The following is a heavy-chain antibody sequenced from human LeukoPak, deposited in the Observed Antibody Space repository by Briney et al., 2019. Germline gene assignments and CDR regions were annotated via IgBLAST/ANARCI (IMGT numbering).Heavy chain of an antibody. CDR3: AREISRGSGWYRRWFDP. J-gene: IGHJ5*02. CDR2: INTNTGNP. Sequence: ASVKVSCKASGYTFTSYAMNWVRQAPGQGLEWMGWINTNTGNPTYAQGFTGRFVFSLDTSVSTAYLQISSLKAEDTAVYYCAREISRGSGWYRRWFDPWGQGTLVTVSS. CDR1: GYTFTSYA. V-gene: IGHV7-4-1*02. D-gene: IGHD6-19*01.